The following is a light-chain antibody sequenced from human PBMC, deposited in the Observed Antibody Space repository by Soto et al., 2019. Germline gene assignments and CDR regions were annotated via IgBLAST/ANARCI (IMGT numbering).Light chain of an antibody. J-gene: IGKJ1*01. V-gene: IGKV3-15*01. CDR2: GAS. Sequence: EIVMTQSPATLSVSPGERATLSCRASQSVSSNLAWYQQKPGQAPRLLFYGASTRATGIPVRFSASGSGTEFTLTISSLQSEDFAVYYCQQYNNWPGTFGQGTKVEIK. CDR3: QQYNNWPGT. CDR1: QSVSSN.